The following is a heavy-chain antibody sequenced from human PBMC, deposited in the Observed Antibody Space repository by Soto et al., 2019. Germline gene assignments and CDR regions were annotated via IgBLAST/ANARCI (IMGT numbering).Heavy chain of an antibody. Sequence: GGSLRLSCAASGFTFSSYAMSWVRQAPGKGLEWVSAISGSGGSTYYADSVKGRFTISRDNSKNTLYLQMNSLRAEDTAVYYCAKDSDYYDSSGYLDYWGQGTLVTVSS. CDR3: AKDSDYYDSSGYLDY. CDR1: GFTFSSYA. CDR2: ISGSGGST. D-gene: IGHD3-22*01. J-gene: IGHJ4*02. V-gene: IGHV3-23*01.